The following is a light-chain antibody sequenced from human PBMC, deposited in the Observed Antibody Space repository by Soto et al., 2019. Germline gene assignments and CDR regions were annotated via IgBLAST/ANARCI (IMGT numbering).Light chain of an antibody. CDR3: PQYGSSWP. V-gene: IGKV3-20*01. Sequence: EIVMTQSPATLSVSPGESATLSCRASQSISSSKLAWYQQNPGQAPRLLMYGASSRATGIPDRFSGSGSGTDFTLTLSRLEPEDFAVYYCPQYGSSWPFGPGTTVDIK. J-gene: IGKJ1*01. CDR1: QSISSSK. CDR2: GAS.